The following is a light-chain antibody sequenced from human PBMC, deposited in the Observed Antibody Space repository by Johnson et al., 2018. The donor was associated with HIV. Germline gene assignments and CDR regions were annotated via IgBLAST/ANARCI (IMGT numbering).Light chain of an antibody. J-gene: IGLJ1*01. CDR3: GTWDSSLSGV. Sequence: PVLTQPPSVSAAPGQKVTISCSGSNSNIGNNYVSWYQQLPGTAPKLLIYGNDKRPSGIPDRFSGSKSGTSATLGITGLQSGDEANYYCGTWDSSLSGVFGTGTAVTVL. V-gene: IGLV1-51*01. CDR2: GND. CDR1: NSNIGNNY.